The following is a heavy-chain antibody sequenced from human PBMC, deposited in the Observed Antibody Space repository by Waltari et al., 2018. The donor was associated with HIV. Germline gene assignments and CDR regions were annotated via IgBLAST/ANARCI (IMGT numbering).Heavy chain of an antibody. V-gene: IGHV3-30-3*01. CDR1: GFTFSSYA. CDR3: ARDIVVVVAANPLTSYYNMDV. Sequence: CAASGFTFSSYAMHWVRQAPGKGLEWVAVISYDGSKKYYADSVKGRFTISRDNSENTLYLRMNSLRAEDTALYYCARDIVVVVAANPLTSYYNMDVWGRGTTVTVSS. J-gene: IGHJ6*02. D-gene: IGHD2-15*01. CDR2: ISYDGSKK.